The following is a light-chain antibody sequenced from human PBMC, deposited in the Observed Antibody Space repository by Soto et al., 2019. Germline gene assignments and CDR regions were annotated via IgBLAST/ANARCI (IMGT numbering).Light chain of an antibody. J-gene: IGKJ2*01. Sequence: DIVMTQSPASLAVSLGERATINCKSSQHILYSPNNKNYLAWYQQKPGQPTKLLIYWASTRQSGVPDRFSGSGFGTDFTLTISSLQAEDVAVYYCLQYYNSYTFGQGTKLEIK. V-gene: IGKV4-1*01. CDR2: WAS. CDR3: LQYYNSYT. CDR1: QHILYSPNNKNY.